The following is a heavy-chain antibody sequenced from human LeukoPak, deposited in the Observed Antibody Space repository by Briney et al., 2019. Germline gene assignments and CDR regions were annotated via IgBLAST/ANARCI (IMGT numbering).Heavy chain of an antibody. D-gene: IGHD6-13*01. CDR1: GYTFTNYY. J-gene: IGHJ4*02. CDR3: ARDRYSSSWYGSDY. V-gene: IGHV1-2*04. CDR2: INLKSGGT. Sequence: ASVKVSCKASGYTFTNYYMHWVRQAPGQGLEWMGWINLKSGGTNYALKFQGSVTMTRDTSTTTAYMELSSLTSDDTAVYYCARDRYSSSWYGSDYWGQGTLVTVSS.